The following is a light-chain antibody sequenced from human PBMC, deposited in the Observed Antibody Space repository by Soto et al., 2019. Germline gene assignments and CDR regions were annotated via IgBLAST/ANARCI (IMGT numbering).Light chain of an antibody. Sequence: QSVLTQPPSVSAAPGQKVTISCSGSSSNIGNNYVAWYQHLPGTAPKLLIYDNYKRPSGIPDRFSGSKSGTSATLGITGLQTGDEAEYYCATWDTGLSAVVFGGGTKVTVL. CDR3: ATWDTGLSAVV. V-gene: IGLV1-51*01. CDR1: SSNIGNNY. CDR2: DNY. J-gene: IGLJ2*01.